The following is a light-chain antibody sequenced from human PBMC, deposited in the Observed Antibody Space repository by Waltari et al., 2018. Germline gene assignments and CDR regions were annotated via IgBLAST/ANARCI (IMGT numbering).Light chain of an antibody. V-gene: IGKV3-15*01. CDR3: KQYNNLPPIT. Sequence: TVMTQAPATLSVFPGERGTLSCRARQSVSTNLAWYQQKPGHSPRGRIYRASARATGVQARLGDSGSGTQFTLTVSSVQSEDVALYYCKQYNNLPPITFGQGTRVQIK. CDR1: QSVSTN. J-gene: IGKJ5*01. CDR2: RAS.